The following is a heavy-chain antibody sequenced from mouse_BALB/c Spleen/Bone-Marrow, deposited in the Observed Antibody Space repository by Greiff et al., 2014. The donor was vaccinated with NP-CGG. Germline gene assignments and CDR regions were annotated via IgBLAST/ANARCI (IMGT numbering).Heavy chain of an antibody. CDR1: GFTFTDYY. J-gene: IGHJ3*01. Sequence: EVKLVESGGGLVQPGGSLRLSCATSGFTFTDYYMSWVRQPPGKALEWLGFIRNKANGYTTEYSASVKGRFTISRDNSQSILYLQMSTLRAEDSAIYYCARDTGNYVRFAYWGQGTLVTVSA. CDR2: IRNKANGYTT. D-gene: IGHD2-1*01. CDR3: ARDTGNYVRFAY. V-gene: IGHV7-3*02.